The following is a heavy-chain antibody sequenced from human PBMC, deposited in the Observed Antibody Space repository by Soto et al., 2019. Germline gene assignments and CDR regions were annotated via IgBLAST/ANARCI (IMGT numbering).Heavy chain of an antibody. Sequence: QLQLQESGPGLMKPSETLSLICTVSGGSISSSTSYWGWVRQPPGKGLEWIGTIYYRGSTYYNPFLRSRVPLPVDPSKTHSSLHLSSVTAADTAVYYCARLERRDDYHTRFTNFNIWGQGTMVTVSS. CDR3: ARLERRDDYHTRFTNFNI. D-gene: IGHD3-3*01. V-gene: IGHV4-39*02. CDR1: GGSISSSTSY. CDR2: IYYRGST. J-gene: IGHJ3*02.